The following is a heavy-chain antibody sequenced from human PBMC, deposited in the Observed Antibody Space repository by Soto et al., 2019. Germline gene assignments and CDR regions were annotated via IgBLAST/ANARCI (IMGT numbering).Heavy chain of an antibody. V-gene: IGHV1-2*02. D-gene: IGHD2-2*02. Sequence: ASVKVSCKASGYSFTDHYMHWVRQAPGQGLEWMGWINPNSGGTKSVQQFQGSVTMTRDKSISTAYMELSRLRFDDTAVYYCARGKEIPDYWNFDLWGRGTLVTVSS. CDR1: GYSFTDHY. J-gene: IGHJ2*01. CDR3: ARGKEIPDYWNFDL. CDR2: INPNSGGT.